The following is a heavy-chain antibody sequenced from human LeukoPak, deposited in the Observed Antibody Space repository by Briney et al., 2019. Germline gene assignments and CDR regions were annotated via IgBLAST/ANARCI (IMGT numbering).Heavy chain of an antibody. CDR3: ARDGPTHYYYYGMDV. CDR2: IKQDGSEK. CDR1: GFTFSSYW. V-gene: IGHV3-7*03. Sequence: GGSLRLSCAASGFTFSSYWMSWARQAPGKGLEWVANIKQDGSEKYYVDSVKGRFTIARDNAKNSLYLQMNSLRAEDTAVYYCARDGPTHYYYYGMDVWGKGTTVTVSS. J-gene: IGHJ6*04.